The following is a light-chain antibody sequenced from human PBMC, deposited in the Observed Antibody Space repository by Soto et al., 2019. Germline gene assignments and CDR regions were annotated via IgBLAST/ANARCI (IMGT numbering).Light chain of an antibody. V-gene: IGKV1-5*03. J-gene: IGKJ2*01. CDR1: QSISNW. CDR3: QQYNSYPYT. Sequence: DIPMTQSPSTLSACVGDRITITCRASQSISNWLAWYQQKPGKAPKLLIYKASSLESGVPSRFSGSGSGTEFTLTISSLQPDDFATYYCQQYNSYPYTFGQGTKVDIK. CDR2: KAS.